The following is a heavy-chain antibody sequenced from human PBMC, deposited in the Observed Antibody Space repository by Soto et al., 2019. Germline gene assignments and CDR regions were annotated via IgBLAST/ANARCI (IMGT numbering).Heavy chain of an antibody. CDR3: ARARITMVRGAYRSYYMDV. Sequence: SETLSLTCTVSGGSISSYYWSWIRQPPGKGLEWIGYIYYSGSTNYNPSLKSRVTISVGTSKNQFSLKLSSVTAADTAVYYCARARITMVRGAYRSYYMDVWGKGTTVTVSS. J-gene: IGHJ6*03. V-gene: IGHV4-59*01. CDR2: IYYSGST. CDR1: GGSISSYY. D-gene: IGHD3-10*01.